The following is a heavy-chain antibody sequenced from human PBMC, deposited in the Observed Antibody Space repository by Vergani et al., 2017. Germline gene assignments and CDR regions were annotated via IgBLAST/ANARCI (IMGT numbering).Heavy chain of an antibody. J-gene: IGHJ4*02. Sequence: QVQLVQSGAEVKKPGSSVKVSCKASGGTFSSYAISWVRQAPGQGLEWMGRIIPILGIANYAQKFQGRVTITADKSTSTAYMELSSLRAEDTAVYYCANLNSYDSSGYYGDVDYWGQGTLVTVSS. D-gene: IGHD3-22*01. V-gene: IGHV1-69*04. CDR2: IIPILGIA. CDR1: GGTFSSYA. CDR3: ANLNSYDSSGYYGDVDY.